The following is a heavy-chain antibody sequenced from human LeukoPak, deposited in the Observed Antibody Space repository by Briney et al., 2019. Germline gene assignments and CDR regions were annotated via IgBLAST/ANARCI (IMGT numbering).Heavy chain of an antibody. J-gene: IGHJ4*02. CDR2: IKSKTDGGTI. V-gene: IGHV3-15*01. Sequence: GGSLRLSCAASGFTFSDAWMSWVRQAPGKGLEWVGRIKSKTDGGTIDYAAPVKGRFTISRDDSKNTLYLQMNSLKSEDTAVCYCSSLAMIRGVMPFDYWGQGTLVTVSS. CDR1: GFTFSDAW. D-gene: IGHD3-10*01. CDR3: SSLAMIRGVMPFDY.